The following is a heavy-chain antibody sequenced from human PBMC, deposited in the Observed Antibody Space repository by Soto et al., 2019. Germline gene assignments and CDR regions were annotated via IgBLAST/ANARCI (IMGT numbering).Heavy chain of an antibody. CDR1: GGSISSYY. D-gene: IGHD2-15*01. CDR3: ARAVGKRLLLPFFDY. CDR2: IYYSGST. J-gene: IGHJ4*02. Sequence: PSETLSLTCTVSGGSISSYYWSWIRQPPGKGLEWIGYIYYSGSTNYNPSLKSRVTISVDTSKNQFSLKLSSVTAADTAVYYCARAVGKRLLLPFFDYWGQGTLVTVSS. V-gene: IGHV4-59*01.